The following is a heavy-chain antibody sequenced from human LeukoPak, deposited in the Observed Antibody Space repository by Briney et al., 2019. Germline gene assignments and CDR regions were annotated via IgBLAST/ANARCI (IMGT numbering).Heavy chain of an antibody. CDR2: IIPIFGTA. Sequence: GASVKVSRKASGGTFSSHAISWVRQAPGQGLEWMGGIIPIFGTANYAQKFQGRVTITTDESTSTAYMELSSLRSEDTAVYYCARDPMYYYEPYYYYYYMDVWGKGTTVTVSS. CDR3: ARDPMYYYEPYYYYYYMDV. D-gene: IGHD3-10*01. V-gene: IGHV1-69*05. J-gene: IGHJ6*03. CDR1: GGTFSSHA.